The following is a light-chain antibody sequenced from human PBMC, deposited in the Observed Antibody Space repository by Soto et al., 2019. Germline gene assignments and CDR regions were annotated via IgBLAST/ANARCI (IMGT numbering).Light chain of an antibody. CDR2: GAS. CDR3: QQYGRSSWT. V-gene: IGKV3-20*01. J-gene: IGKJ1*01. CDR1: QSVSSSY. Sequence: EIVLTQSPGTLSLSPGERATLSCRASQSVSSSYLAWYQQKSGQAPRLLIYGASNRATGIPDRFSGSGSGTDFTLTISRLEPGDFAVYYCQQYGRSSWTFGQGTKVDIK.